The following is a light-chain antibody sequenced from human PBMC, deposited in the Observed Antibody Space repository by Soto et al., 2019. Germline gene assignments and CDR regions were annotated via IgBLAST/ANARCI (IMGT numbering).Light chain of an antibody. CDR3: QHYNNYPWT. V-gene: IGKV1-8*01. CDR1: QDIGTY. CDR2: DAS. Sequence: AIRMTQSPSSFSASTGDRVSITCRATQDIGTYLAWYQQIPGKAPKLLIYDASTLQTGVPSRFSGSGSGTDFTLTISYLQSEDFGTYFCQHYNNYPWTFGQGTKVEIK. J-gene: IGKJ1*01.